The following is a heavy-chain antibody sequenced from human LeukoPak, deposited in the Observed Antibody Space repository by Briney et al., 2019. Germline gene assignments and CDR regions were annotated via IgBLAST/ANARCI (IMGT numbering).Heavy chain of an antibody. CDR3: ALDVGATNGRFDP. J-gene: IGHJ5*02. Sequence: SETLSLTCTVSGGSISSGGYYWSWIRQHPGKGLEWIGYIYYSGSTYYNPSLKSRVTISVDTSKNQFSLKLSSVTAADTAVYYCALDVGATNGRFDPWGQGTLVTVSS. V-gene: IGHV4-31*03. CDR1: GGSISSGGYY. D-gene: IGHD1-26*01. CDR2: IYYSGST.